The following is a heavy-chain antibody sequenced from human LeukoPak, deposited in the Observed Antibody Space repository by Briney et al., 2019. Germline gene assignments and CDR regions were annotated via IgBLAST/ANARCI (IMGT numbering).Heavy chain of an antibody. V-gene: IGHV1-69*05. J-gene: IGHJ4*02. CDR1: GGTFSSYA. CDR2: IIPIFGTA. CDR3: ARGGPSNGYNLGDLDY. D-gene: IGHD5-24*01. Sequence: GASVKVSCKASGGTFSSYALCWVRQAPGQGLEWMGRIIPIFGTANYAQKFQGRVTITTDESTSTAYMELSSLRSEDTAVYYCARGGPSNGYNLGDLDYWGQGTLVTVSS.